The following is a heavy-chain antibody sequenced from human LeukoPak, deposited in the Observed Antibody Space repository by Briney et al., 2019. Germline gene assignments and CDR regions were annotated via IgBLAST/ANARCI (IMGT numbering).Heavy chain of an antibody. CDR2: INPSGGST. Sequence: SVKLSCKASGYTFTSYYMHCARQAPGPGLEWMGIINPSGGSTSYAQKFQGRVTMTRDTSTSTVYMELSSLRSEDTAVYYCARDFHFWSGYYPDYWGQGTLVTVSS. D-gene: IGHD3-3*02. CDR1: GYTFTSYY. V-gene: IGHV1-46*01. CDR3: ARDFHFWSGYYPDY. J-gene: IGHJ4*02.